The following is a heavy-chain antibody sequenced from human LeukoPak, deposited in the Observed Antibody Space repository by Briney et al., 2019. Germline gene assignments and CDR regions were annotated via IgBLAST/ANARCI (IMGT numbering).Heavy chain of an antibody. CDR2: IYYSGST. CDR1: GGSIDSSSYY. D-gene: IGHD2-2*01. J-gene: IGHJ4*02. V-gene: IGHV4-39*01. CDR3: ASILGYCSSTSCRYFDY. Sequence: SETLSLTCTVSGGSIDSSSYYWGWIRQPPGKGLEWIGSIYYSGSTYYNPSLKSRVTISVDTSKNQFSLKLSSVTAADTAVYYCASILGYCSSTSCRYFDYWGQGTLVTVSS.